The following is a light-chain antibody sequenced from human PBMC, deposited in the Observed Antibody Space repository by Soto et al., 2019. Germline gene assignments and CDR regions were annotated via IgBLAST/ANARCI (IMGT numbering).Light chain of an antibody. CDR2: GAS. CDR1: QRVSSSY. Sequence: EIVLTQSPGTLSLSPGERATLSCRASQRVSSSYLAWYQQKPGQAPRLLIYGASSRATGSPDRFSGSGSGTDFTLTIRRLEPEDFAVYYCQKYGKTFGGGTKVEIK. J-gene: IGKJ4*01. CDR3: QKYGKT. V-gene: IGKV3-20*01.